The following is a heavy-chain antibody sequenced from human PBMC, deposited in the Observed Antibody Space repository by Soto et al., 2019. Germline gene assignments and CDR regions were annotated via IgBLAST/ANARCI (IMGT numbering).Heavy chain of an antibody. CDR3: ARGGKSRLGFFDN. V-gene: IGHV6-1*01. D-gene: IGHD3-16*01. J-gene: IGHJ4*02. CDR1: GDSVSSKSAA. Sequence: PSQTLSLTCVIPGDSVSSKSAAWNWIRQSPSRGLEWLGRTYYRSKWYNDYAISVKSRITINPDTSKNQFSLQLNSVTPDDTAVYYCARGGKSRLGFFDNWGQGTLVTVSS. CDR2: TYYRSKWYN.